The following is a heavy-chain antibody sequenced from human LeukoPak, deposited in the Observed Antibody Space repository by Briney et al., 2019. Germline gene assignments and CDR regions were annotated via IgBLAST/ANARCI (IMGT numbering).Heavy chain of an antibody. D-gene: IGHD5-18*01. CDR3: ARALQLWLGEYFDY. V-gene: IGHV4-39*07. J-gene: IGHJ4*02. CDR2: IYYSGST. CDR1: GGSISSSSYY. Sequence: PSETLSLTCTVSGGSISSSSYYWGWIRQPPGKGLEWIGSIYYSGSTYYNPSLKSRVTISVDTSKNQFSLKLSSVTAADTAVYYCARALQLWLGEYFDYWGQGTLVTVSS.